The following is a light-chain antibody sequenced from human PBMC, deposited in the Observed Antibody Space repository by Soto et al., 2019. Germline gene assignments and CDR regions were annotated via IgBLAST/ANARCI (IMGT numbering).Light chain of an antibody. CDR2: GAS. CDR3: QQDYSSRGT. V-gene: IGKV3D-7*01. Sequence: PGERVTLSCRASQIVSSSYLTWYQQKPGQAPRLLIYGASTRATSIPARFSGSGSGTDFTLTISSLQPEDFAVYYCQQDYSSRGTFGQGTKVDIK. J-gene: IGKJ1*01. CDR1: QIVSSSY.